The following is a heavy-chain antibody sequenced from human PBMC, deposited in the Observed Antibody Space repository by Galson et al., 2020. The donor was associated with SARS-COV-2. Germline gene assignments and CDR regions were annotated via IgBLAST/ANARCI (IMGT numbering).Heavy chain of an antibody. D-gene: IGHD6-13*01. V-gene: IGHV3-30*03. CDR3: ARDRSSWYLDY. J-gene: IGHJ4*02. CDR2: ISYDGSNK. CDR1: GFTFSSYG. Sequence: GGSLRLSCAASGFTFSSYGMHWVRQAPGKGLEWVAVISYDGSNKYYADSVKGRFTISRDNSKNTLYLQMNSLRAEDTAVYYCARDRSSWYLDYWGQGTLVTVSS.